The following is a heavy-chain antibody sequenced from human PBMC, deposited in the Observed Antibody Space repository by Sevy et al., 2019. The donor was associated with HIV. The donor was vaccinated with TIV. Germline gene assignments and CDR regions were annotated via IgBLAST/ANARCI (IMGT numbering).Heavy chain of an antibody. CDR2: ISHDGRNNK. Sequence: GGSLRLSCAASGFTFSEFGMHWVRQAPGKGLEWVAVISHDGRNNKDNADSVKGRFTISRENSKNTLYLQMNSLRADDTAIYYCARDRGEILRSAFKSWGQGTLVTVSS. J-gene: IGHJ5*02. D-gene: IGHD3-10*01. V-gene: IGHV3-30*04. CDR1: GFTFSEFG. CDR3: ARDRGEILRSAFKS.